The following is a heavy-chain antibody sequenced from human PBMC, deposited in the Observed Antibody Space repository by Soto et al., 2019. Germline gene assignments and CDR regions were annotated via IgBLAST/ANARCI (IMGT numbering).Heavy chain of an antibody. CDR1: GFIFSDYG. D-gene: IGHD4-17*01. CDR2: ISFDGRNE. CDR3: AKDYGGGNLYGGSGY. J-gene: IGHJ4*02. V-gene: IGHV3-30*18. Sequence: QVQLVESGGGVVQPGRSLRLSCAASGFIFSDYGMHWVRQAPGKGLEWVAFISFDGRNENSADSVKGRFTISRDNSKNILYLQMDSLRIEDAAVYYCAKDYGGGNLYGGSGYWGQGILVTVSS.